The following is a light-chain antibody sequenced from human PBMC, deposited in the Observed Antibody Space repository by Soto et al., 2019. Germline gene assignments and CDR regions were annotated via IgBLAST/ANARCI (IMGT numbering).Light chain of an antibody. CDR3: LQYNSDWT. Sequence: DLKMTPSPSTLSASVGDRVTITCRASQSISSWLAWYQQKPGKAPKLRIYKASSLESGVPSRFSGSESGTEFTRTSSSLQPNEVASYDCLQYNSDWTFGQGTKVDIK. CDR1: QSISSW. CDR2: KAS. V-gene: IGKV1-5*03. J-gene: IGKJ1*01.